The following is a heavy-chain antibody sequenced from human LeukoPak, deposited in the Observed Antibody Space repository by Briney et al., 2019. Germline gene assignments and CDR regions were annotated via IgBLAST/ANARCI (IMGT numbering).Heavy chain of an antibody. J-gene: IGHJ4*02. CDR1: GFTFSSYA. V-gene: IGHV3-21*01. D-gene: IGHD6-19*01. Sequence: GGSLRLSCVASGFTFSSYAMSWVRQPPGKGLEWVSSISSSSTYIYYADSVKGRFTISRDNAKNSLYLQMNTLRAEDTAVYYCARRGSGRSSDYWGQGTLVTVSS. CDR2: ISSSSTYI. CDR3: ARRGSGRSSDY.